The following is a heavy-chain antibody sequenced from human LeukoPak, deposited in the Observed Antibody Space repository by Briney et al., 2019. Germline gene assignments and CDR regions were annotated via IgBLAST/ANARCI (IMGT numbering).Heavy chain of an antibody. D-gene: IGHD3-16*02. CDR2: ISDVGGTT. V-gene: IGHV3-23*01. CDR1: GFTFSSYA. CDR3: AKKWGSVIDYLTH. J-gene: IGHJ4*02. Sequence: GGSLRLSCAASGFTFSSYAMTWVRQAPGKGLEWVSAISDVGGTTFYADSVKGRFTISRDYSKNTLYLEMNSLRPEDTAIYYSAKKWGSVIDYLTHWGQGTLVTVPS.